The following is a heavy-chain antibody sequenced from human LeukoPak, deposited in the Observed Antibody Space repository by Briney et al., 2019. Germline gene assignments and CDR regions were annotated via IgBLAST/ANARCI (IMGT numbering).Heavy chain of an antibody. Sequence: GGSLRLSCAASGFTFSSYGMHWVRQAPGKGLEWVAVISYDGSNKYYADSVKGRFTISRDNSKNTLYLQMNSLRAEDTAVYYCAKSDTAMVVIDYWGQGTLVTVSS. CDR2: ISYDGSNK. D-gene: IGHD5-18*01. V-gene: IGHV3-30*18. CDR3: AKSDTAMVVIDY. CDR1: GFTFSSYG. J-gene: IGHJ4*02.